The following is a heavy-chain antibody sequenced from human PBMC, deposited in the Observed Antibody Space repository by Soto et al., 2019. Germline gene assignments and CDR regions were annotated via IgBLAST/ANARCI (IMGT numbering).Heavy chain of an antibody. CDR3: ARNRKGNFDS. CDR2: IYYSGST. Sequence: XETLSMTFTFCGGPSSRYYLSWILQPPRKGLEWIGYIYYSGSTNYNPSLKSRLTISVDTSKNQFSLKLSSVTAADTAVYYCARNRKGNFDSWGQGTLVTVS. CDR1: GGPSSRYY. V-gene: IGHV4-59*01. J-gene: IGHJ4*02.